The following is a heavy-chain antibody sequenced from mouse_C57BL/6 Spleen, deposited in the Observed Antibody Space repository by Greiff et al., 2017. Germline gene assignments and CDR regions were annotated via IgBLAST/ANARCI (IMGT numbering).Heavy chain of an antibody. Sequence: QVQLQQSGPELVKPGASVKISCKASGYAFSSSWMNWVKQRPGKGLEWIGRIYPGDGDTNYNGKFKGKATLTADKSSSTAYMQLSSLTSEDSAVYFCARDGNYYYGSFDVWGTGTTVTVSS. D-gene: IGHD1-1*01. CDR1: GYAFSSSW. J-gene: IGHJ1*03. V-gene: IGHV1-82*01. CDR2: IYPGDGDT. CDR3: ARDGNYYYGSFDV.